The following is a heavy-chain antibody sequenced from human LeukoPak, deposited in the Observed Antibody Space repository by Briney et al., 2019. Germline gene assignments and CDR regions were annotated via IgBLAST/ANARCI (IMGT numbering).Heavy chain of an antibody. CDR2: ISYDGSNK. CDR1: GFTFRSYG. V-gene: IGHV3-30*18. J-gene: IGHJ4*02. Sequence: GGSLRLSCAASGFTFRSYGMHWVRQAPGKGLEWVAVISYDGSNKYYADSVKGRFTISRDNSKNTLYLQMNSLRAEDTAVYYCAKDLYLSSGYYGGTDYWGQGTLVTVSS. CDR3: AKDLYLSSGYYGGTDY. D-gene: IGHD3-22*01.